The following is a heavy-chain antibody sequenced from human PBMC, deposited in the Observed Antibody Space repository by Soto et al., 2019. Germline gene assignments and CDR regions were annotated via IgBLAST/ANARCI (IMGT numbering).Heavy chain of an antibody. D-gene: IGHD3-22*01. J-gene: IGHJ5*02. CDR3: ARQASGYYYGWFDP. V-gene: IGHV4-39*01. CDR2: IFYSGGT. Sequence: SETLSLTGTVSGGSILDSTYYWAWIRQSPGKGLEWIGTIFYSGGTFYTPSLKSRVTMSVDTSNNQFSLKLSSVTAADTAVYYCARQASGYYYGWFDPWGQGTLVTVSS. CDR1: GGSILDSTYY.